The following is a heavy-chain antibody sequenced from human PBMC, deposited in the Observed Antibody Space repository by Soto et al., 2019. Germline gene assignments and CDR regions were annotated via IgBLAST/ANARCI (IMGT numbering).Heavy chain of an antibody. CDR3: ARDTPLQWELTNWFDP. J-gene: IGHJ5*02. CDR1: GFTFSSYS. V-gene: IGHV3-21*01. Sequence: GGSLRLSCAASGFTFSSYSMNWVRQAPGKGLEWVSSISSSSSYIYYADSVKGRFTISRDNAKNSLYLQMNSLRAEDTAVYYCARDTPLQWELTNWFDPWGQGALVTVSS. D-gene: IGHD1-26*01. CDR2: ISSSSSYI.